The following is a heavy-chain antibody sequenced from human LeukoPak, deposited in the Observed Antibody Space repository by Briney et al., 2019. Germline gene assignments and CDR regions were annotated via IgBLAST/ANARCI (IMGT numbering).Heavy chain of an antibody. Sequence: GGSLRLSCAASGFTFSSYSMNWVRQAPGKGLEWVSSISSSSSYIYYADSVKGRFTISRDNAKNSLYLQMNSLRAEDTAVYYCASDRREDYDILTGLGFSYYYGMDVWGQGTTVTVSS. J-gene: IGHJ6*02. D-gene: IGHD3-9*01. V-gene: IGHV3-21*01. CDR1: GFTFSSYS. CDR2: ISSSSSYI. CDR3: ASDRREDYDILTGLGFSYYYGMDV.